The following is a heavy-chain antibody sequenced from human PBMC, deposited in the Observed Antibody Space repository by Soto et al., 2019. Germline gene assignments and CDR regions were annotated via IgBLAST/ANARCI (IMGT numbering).Heavy chain of an antibody. V-gene: IGHV1-8*01. Sequence: GESLKISCKGSGYTFTSYDINWVRQATGQGLEWMGWMNPNSGNTGYAQKFQGRVTMTRNTSISTAYMELSSLRSEDTAVYYCATAGKYSGYDDLDYWGQGTLVTVSS. D-gene: IGHD5-12*01. CDR3: ATAGKYSGYDDLDY. J-gene: IGHJ4*02. CDR1: GYTFTSYD. CDR2: MNPNSGNT.